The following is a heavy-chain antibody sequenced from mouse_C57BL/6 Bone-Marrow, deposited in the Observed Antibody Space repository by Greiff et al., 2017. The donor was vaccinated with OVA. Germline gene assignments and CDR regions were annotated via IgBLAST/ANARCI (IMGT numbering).Heavy chain of an antibody. J-gene: IGHJ4*01. V-gene: IGHV1-81*01. CDR1: GYTFTSYG. D-gene: IGHD2-3*01. CDR2: IYPRSGNT. CDR3: ARFDGYFLYAMDY. Sequence: VKLQESGAELARPGASVKLSCKASGYTFTSYGISWVKQRTGQGLEWIGEIYPRSGNTYYNEKFKGKATLTADKSSSTAYMALRSLTSEDSAVYFCARFDGYFLYAMDYWGQGTSVTVSS.